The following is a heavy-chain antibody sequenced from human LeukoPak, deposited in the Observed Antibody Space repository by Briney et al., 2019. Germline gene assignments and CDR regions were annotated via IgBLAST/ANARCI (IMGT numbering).Heavy chain of an antibody. CDR3: ARDRDLYWFDP. D-gene: IGHD5-24*01. V-gene: IGHV4-4*07. CDR2: VYTSGST. Sequence: SETLSLTCTVSGGSISSYYWSWIRQPAGKGLEWVGRVYTSGSTNYNPSLKSRVTMSVDTSKNQFSLKLSSVTAADTAVYYCARDRDLYWFDPWGQGTLVTVSS. CDR1: GGSISSYY. J-gene: IGHJ5*02.